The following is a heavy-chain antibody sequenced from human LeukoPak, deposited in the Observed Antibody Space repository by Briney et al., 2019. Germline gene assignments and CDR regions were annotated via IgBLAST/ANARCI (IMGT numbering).Heavy chain of an antibody. CDR3: ARRAGAYSHPYDY. J-gene: IGHJ4*02. V-gene: IGHV3-23*01. D-gene: IGHD4/OR15-4a*01. CDR1: GFTFSNYG. CDR2: MSGSGGST. Sequence: PGGSLRLSCAASGFTFSNYGMSWVRQAPGKGLKWVSGMSGSGGSTYYADSVKGRFTISRDNSKNTLYLQMNSLRAEDTAVYYCARRAGAYSHPYDYWGQGTLVTVSS.